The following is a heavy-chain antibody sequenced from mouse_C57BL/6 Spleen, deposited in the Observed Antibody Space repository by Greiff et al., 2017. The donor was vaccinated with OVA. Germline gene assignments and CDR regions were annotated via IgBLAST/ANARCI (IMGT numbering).Heavy chain of an antibody. D-gene: IGHD2-3*01. CDR1: GFTFTASY. V-gene: IGHV7-3*01. CDR3: AIGGYYDYYAMDY. Sequence: EVKLVESGGGLVQPGGSLSLSCAASGFTFTASYMSLVRHPPGKALEWLGFIRNKANGYTTEYSASVKGRFTISRDNSQSILYLQMNALRAEDSATYYCAIGGYYDYYAMDYWGQGTSVTVSS. CDR2: IRNKANGYTT. J-gene: IGHJ4*01.